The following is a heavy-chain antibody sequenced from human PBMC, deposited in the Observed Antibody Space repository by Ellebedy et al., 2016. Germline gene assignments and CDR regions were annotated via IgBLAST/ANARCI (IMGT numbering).Heavy chain of an antibody. CDR2: ISGTNVK. V-gene: IGHV3-69-1*02. CDR1: GFAFDDNA. CDR3: AKDLPNWANDY. Sequence: GGSLRLXCEASGFAFDDNAMNWVRQAPGRGLEWVAYISGTNVKFYADSVKGRFTISRDNAKKSVYLQMNSLRVDDTAVYYCAKDLPNWANDYWGQGVLVTVSS. J-gene: IGHJ4*02. D-gene: IGHD2-8*01.